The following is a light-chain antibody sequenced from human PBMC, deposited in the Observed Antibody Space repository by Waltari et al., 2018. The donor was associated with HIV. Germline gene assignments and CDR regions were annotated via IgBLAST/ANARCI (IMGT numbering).Light chain of an antibody. CDR1: SSNLWRNY. J-gene: IGLJ3*02. Sequence: QSVLTQPPSVSAAPGQKVTISCSGSSSNLWRNYVSWYQQLPGAAPKPRIYDNTERPAGIPDRSSGSKSGPSATLGITGLQTGDEADYYCGTWDSSLGGWVFGGGTKLAVL. V-gene: IGLV1-51*01. CDR3: GTWDSSLGGWV. CDR2: DNT.